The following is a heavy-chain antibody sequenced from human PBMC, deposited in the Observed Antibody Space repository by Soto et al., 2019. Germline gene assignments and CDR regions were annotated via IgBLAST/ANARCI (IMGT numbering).Heavy chain of an antibody. V-gene: IGHV5-10-1*03. CDR2: IDPGDSES. CDR1: GYSFGSYW. Sequence: EVKLVQSGAEVKKPGEPLRISCQASGYSFGSYWIRWVRQMPGKGLEWMGMIDPGDSESIYSPSSQGHVTFSVLASIRTDSLHWRNLKPTDTATYYSGRPDNDTFFGSEVWGEGNTVSASS. D-gene: IGHD3-3*01. J-gene: IGHJ6*04. CDR3: GRPDNDTFFGSEV.